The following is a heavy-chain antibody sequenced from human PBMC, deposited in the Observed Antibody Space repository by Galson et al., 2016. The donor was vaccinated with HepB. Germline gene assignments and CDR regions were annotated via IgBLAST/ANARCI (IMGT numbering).Heavy chain of an antibody. V-gene: IGHV1-46*01. D-gene: IGHD3-3*01. CDR1: GYTFTSYY. CDR2: INSSGGNT. J-gene: IGHJ4*02. CDR3: ARDQSRFKTYSDFWSGEVGPSPGYYFDY. Sequence: SVKVSCKASGYTFTSYYLHWVRQAPGQGLEWMGIINSSGGNTRYAQKFQGRVTMTRDTSTSTVYMELSSLGSEDTAVYYCARDQSRFKTYSDFWSGEVGPSPGYYFDYWGQGTLVTVSS.